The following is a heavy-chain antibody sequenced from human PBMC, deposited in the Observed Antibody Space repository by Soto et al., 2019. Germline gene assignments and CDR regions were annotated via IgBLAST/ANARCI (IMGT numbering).Heavy chain of an antibody. CDR3: ARLPTTVLIAF. V-gene: IGHV5-10-1*01. J-gene: IGHJ1*01. Sequence: GESQKISCETSGYSFTSYWLNWVRQMPGKGLEWMGRIDPSDSYTEFNPSFQGHVTMSVDTSLSAAYLQWSSLKASDTAIYYCARLPTTVLIAFWGQGTLVTVSS. CDR2: IDPSDSYT. CDR1: GYSFTSYW. D-gene: IGHD4-17*01.